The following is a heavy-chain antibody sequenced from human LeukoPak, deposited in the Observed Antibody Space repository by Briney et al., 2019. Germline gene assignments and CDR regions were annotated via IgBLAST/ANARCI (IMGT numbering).Heavy chain of an antibody. CDR2: IYPGYSDT. V-gene: IGHV5-51*01. CDR3: ARGAAGTTPDYYYFGLDV. CDR1: GYRFTDYW. D-gene: IGHD1-7*01. J-gene: IGHJ6*02. Sequence: GESLKISCKGSGYRFTDYWIGWVRQMPGKGLEWMGIIYPGYSDTRYSPSFQGQVTISADKSINTAHLQWSSLKASDTAMYYCARGAAGTTPDYYYFGLDVWGQGTTVRVSS.